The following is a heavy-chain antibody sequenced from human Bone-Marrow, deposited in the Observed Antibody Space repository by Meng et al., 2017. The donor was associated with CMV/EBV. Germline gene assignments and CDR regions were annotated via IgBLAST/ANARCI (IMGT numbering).Heavy chain of an antibody. V-gene: IGHV3-23*03. CDR1: GFTFSSYA. Sequence: GESLKISCAASGFTFSSYAMSWVRQAPGKGLEWVSVIYSGGSSTYYADSVKGRFTISRDNSKNTLYLQMNSLRAEDTAVYYCAKDGIAAAAHNWFDPWGQGNLVTVSS. D-gene: IGHD6-13*01. CDR3: AKDGIAAAAHNWFDP. J-gene: IGHJ5*02. CDR2: IYSGGSST.